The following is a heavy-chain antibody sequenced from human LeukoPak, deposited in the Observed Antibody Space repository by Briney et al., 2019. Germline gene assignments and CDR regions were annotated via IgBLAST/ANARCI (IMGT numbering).Heavy chain of an antibody. D-gene: IGHD5-24*01. Sequence: PGRSLRLSCTTSGFTFSDYAMNWVRQAPGKGLEWVGFIRSKTYGGTTEYAASVKDRFTVSRDDSKSIAYLQMNSLKTEDTAVYYCTLIPLQYQISPYCFDSWGQGTLVTVSS. CDR3: TLIPLQYQISPYCFDS. V-gene: IGHV3-49*04. J-gene: IGHJ4*02. CDR2: IRSKTYGGTT. CDR1: GFTFSDYA.